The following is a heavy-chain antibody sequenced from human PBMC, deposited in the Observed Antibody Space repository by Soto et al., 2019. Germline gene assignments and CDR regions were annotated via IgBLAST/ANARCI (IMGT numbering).Heavy chain of an antibody. J-gene: IGHJ4*02. CDR3: ARDLGGNYDSSGRDC. V-gene: IGHV3-48*03. Sequence: GGSLRLSCVASGFTFSSYELNWVRQAPGKGLEWVSYISSSGSTIYYADSVKGRFTISRDNAKNSLYLQMNSLRAEDTAVYYCARDLGGNYDSSGRDCWGQGTLVTVSS. CDR1: GFTFSSYE. D-gene: IGHD3-22*01. CDR2: ISSSGSTI.